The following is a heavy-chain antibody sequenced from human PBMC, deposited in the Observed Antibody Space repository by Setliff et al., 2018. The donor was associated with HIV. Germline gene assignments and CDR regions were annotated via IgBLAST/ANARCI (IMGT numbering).Heavy chain of an antibody. CDR2: IYYSGST. J-gene: IGHJ6*03. CDR1: GGSVSSGSYH. D-gene: IGHD6-13*01. CDR3: ARHRDPPGGSWIYYYYYMDL. V-gene: IGHV4-39*01. Sequence: PSETLSLTCTVSGGSVSSGSYHWGWVRQPPGKGLEWIGSIYYSGSTSYNPSLSSRLTVSVDTSKNQVSLRLSSVTAADTGVYYCARHRDPPGGSWIYYYYYMDLWGEGTTVTVSS.